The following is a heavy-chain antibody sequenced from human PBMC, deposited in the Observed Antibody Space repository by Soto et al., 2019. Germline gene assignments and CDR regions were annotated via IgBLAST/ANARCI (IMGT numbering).Heavy chain of an antibody. D-gene: IGHD6-13*01. CDR2: INHSGST. Sequence: SETLSLTCAVYGGSLSGYYWSWIRQPPGKGLEWIGEINHSGSTNYNPSLKSRAIISVDTSKNQFSLKLTSVTAADAAVYYCARGREDQQLVFDYWGQETLVTVSS. J-gene: IGHJ4*02. V-gene: IGHV4-34*01. CDR1: GGSLSGYY. CDR3: ARGREDQQLVFDY.